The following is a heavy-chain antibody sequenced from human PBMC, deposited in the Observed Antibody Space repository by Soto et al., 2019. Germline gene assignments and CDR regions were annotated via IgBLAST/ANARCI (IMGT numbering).Heavy chain of an antibody. CDR1: GFTFSSYG. Sequence: QVQLVESGGGVVQPGRSLRLSCAASGFTFSSYGIHWVRQAPGKGLERVAVISYDGSNKYYADSVKGRFTISRDNSKNALYLQMDSLRAEDTAVFYCAKDRTTGIVFSHYLGYWAQGTLGTVSS. J-gene: IGHJ4*02. V-gene: IGHV3-30*18. CDR2: ISYDGSNK. D-gene: IGHD3-22*01. CDR3: AKDRTTGIVFSHYLGY.